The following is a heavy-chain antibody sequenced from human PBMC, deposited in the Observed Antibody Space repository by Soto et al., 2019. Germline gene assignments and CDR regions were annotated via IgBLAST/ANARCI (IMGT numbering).Heavy chain of an antibody. D-gene: IGHD3-22*01. CDR2: IIPIFGTA. Sequence: SVKVSCKASGGTFSSYAISWVRQAPGQGLEWMGGIIPIFGTANYAQKFQGRVTITADESTSTAYMELSSLRSEDTAVYYCARVGYYDSSGYYYGDYYYGMDVWGQGTTVTVSS. V-gene: IGHV1-69*13. CDR3: ARVGYYDSSGYYYGDYYYGMDV. J-gene: IGHJ6*02. CDR1: GGTFSSYA.